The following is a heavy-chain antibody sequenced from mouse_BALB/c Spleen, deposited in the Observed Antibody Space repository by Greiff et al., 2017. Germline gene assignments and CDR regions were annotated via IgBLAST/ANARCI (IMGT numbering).Heavy chain of an antibody. Sequence: EVKLQESGPELVKPGASMKISCKASGYSFTGYTMNWVKQSHGKNLEWIGLINPYNGGTSYNQKFKGKATLTVDKSSSTAYMQLSSLTSEDSAVYYCARRGNYGSSPAWFAYWGQGTLVTVAA. CDR3: ARRGNYGSSPAWFAY. CDR1: GYSFTGYT. J-gene: IGHJ3*01. V-gene: IGHV1S135*01. CDR2: INPYNGGT. D-gene: IGHD1-1*01.